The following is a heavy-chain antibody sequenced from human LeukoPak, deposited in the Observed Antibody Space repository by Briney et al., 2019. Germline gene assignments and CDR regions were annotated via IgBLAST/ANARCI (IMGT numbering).Heavy chain of an antibody. CDR1: GGSMSSYY. D-gene: IGHD2-15*01. V-gene: IGHV4-59*01. CDR3: ARSGVVVAATPSYYYGMDV. J-gene: IGHJ6*02. CDR2: FYYSWST. Sequence: SETLSLTCTVSGGSMSSYYWSWLRQPPGKGLEWIGCFYYSWSTNYNPSLKSRVTISVDTSKNQFSLKLSSVTAADTAVYYCARSGVVVAATPSYYYGMDVWGQGATVIVSS.